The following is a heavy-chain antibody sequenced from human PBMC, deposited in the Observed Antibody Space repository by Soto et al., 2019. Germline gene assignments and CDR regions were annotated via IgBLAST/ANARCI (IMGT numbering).Heavy chain of an antibody. Sequence: QVQLQESGPGLVKPSETLSLTCTVSGGSISSYYWSWIRQPPGKGLEWIGYIYYSGSTNYNPSLKRRVTISVDTSKNQFSLKLSSVTAADTAVYYCAGGNSGWDREFVYYYYGMDVWGQGTTVTVSS. D-gene: IGHD6-19*01. V-gene: IGHV4-59*01. J-gene: IGHJ6*02. CDR2: IYYSGST. CDR3: AGGNSGWDREFVYYYYGMDV. CDR1: GGSISSYY.